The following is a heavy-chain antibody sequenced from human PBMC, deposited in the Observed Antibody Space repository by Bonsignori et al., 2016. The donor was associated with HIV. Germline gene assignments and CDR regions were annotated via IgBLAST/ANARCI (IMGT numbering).Heavy chain of an antibody. CDR3: ARDGRRYGATYYYMDV. J-gene: IGHJ6*03. CDR2: ISSSSSYI. D-gene: IGHD4/OR15-4a*01. Sequence: VRQMPGKGLEWVSSISSSSSYIYYADSVKGRFTISRDNAKNSLYLQMNSLRAEDTAVYYCARDGRRYGATYYYMDVWGKGTTVTVSS. V-gene: IGHV3-21*01.